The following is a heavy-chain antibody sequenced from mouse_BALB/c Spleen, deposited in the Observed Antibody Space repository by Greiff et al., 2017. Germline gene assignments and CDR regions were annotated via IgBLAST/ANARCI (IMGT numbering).Heavy chain of an antibody. J-gene: IGHJ3*01. CDR3: ARGGNYVAWFAY. CDR1: GFTFSSFG. D-gene: IGHD2-1*01. Sequence: EVQGVESGGGLVQPGGSRKLSCAASGFTFSSFGMHWVRQAPEKGLEWVAYISSGSSTIYYADTVKGRFTISRDNPKNTLFLQMTSLRSEDTAMYYCARGGNYVAWFAYWGQGTLVTVSA. V-gene: IGHV5-17*02. CDR2: ISSGSSTI.